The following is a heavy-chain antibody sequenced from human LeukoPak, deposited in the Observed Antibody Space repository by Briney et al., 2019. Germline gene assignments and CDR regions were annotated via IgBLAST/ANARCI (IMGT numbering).Heavy chain of an antibody. CDR2: IKSRTDGGTT. J-gene: IGHJ4*02. CDR3: TTDPYYYDSSAYTSDY. Sequence: PGGSLRLSCAASGFTFGNAWMSWVRQAPGKGLEWVGRIKSRTDGGTTDYAAPVKGRFTISRDDSKNTLYLQMNSLKTEDTAVYYCTTDPYYYDSSAYTSDYWGQGTLVTVSS. D-gene: IGHD3-22*01. V-gene: IGHV3-15*01. CDR1: GFTFGNAW.